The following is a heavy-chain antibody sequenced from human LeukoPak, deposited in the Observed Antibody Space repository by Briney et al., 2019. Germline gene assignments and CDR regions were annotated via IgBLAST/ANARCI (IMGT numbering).Heavy chain of an antibody. CDR3: ARNSGLRYRTNGVCYTAYYYYYMDV. V-gene: IGHV3-33*01. J-gene: IGHJ6*03. CDR1: GFTFSSYG. Sequence: GRSLRLSCAASGFTFSSYGMHWVRQAPGKGLEWVAVIWYDGSNKYYADSVKGRFTISRDNSKNTLYLQMNSLRAEDTAVYYCARNSGLRYRTNGVCYTAYYYYYMDVWGKGTTVTVSS. CDR2: IWYDGSNK. D-gene: IGHD2-8*01.